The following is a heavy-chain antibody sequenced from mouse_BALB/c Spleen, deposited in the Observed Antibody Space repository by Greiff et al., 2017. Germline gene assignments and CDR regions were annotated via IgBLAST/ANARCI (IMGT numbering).Heavy chain of an antibody. CDR1: GYSITSDYA. V-gene: IGHV3-2*02. Sequence: ESGPGLVKPSQSLSLTCTVTGYSITSDYAWNWIRQFPGNKLEWMGYISYSGSTSYNPSLKSRISITRDTSKNQFFLQLNSVTTEDTATYYCARHSYGSSYYAMDYWGQGTSVTVSS. CDR2: ISYSGST. CDR3: ARHSYGSSYYAMDY. D-gene: IGHD1-1*01. J-gene: IGHJ4*01.